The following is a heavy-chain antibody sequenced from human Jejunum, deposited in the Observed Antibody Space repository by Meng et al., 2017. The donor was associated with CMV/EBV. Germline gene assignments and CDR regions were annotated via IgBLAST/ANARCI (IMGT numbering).Heavy chain of an antibody. J-gene: IGHJ6*02. D-gene: IGHD2-2*01. Sequence: YSFTTHDITWVRPAPEQGLEWMGLISPYNGDTRYAQRVQDRVTMTTDTSARTAYMELRSLTSDDTAVYYCARVVVVPADYYTMDVWGQGTTVTVSS. CDR2: ISPYNGDT. V-gene: IGHV1-18*01. CDR3: ARVVVVPADYYTMDV. CDR1: YSFTTHD.